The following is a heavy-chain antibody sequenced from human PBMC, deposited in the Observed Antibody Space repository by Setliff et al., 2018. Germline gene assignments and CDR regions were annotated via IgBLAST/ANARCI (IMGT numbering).Heavy chain of an antibody. D-gene: IGHD5-18*01. Sequence: LSLTSTVSGGSVSTYYWSWIRQPPGKGLEWIGFIFYSGYTHYNPSLKSRVTMSVDVSRDQFSLELSSVTAADTAVYFCARGSGRGYSYGLFDYWGQGSLVTVSS. CDR3: ARGSGRGYSYGLFDY. V-gene: IGHV4-59*02. J-gene: IGHJ4*02. CDR2: IFYSGYT. CDR1: GGSVSTYY.